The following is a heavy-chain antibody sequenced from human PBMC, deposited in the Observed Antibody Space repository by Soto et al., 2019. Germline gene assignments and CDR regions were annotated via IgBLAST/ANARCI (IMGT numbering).Heavy chain of an antibody. D-gene: IGHD6-6*01. CDR1: GDSVSSNSSV. CDR2: TYYRSIWQT. CDR3: ARLVGNSWLGH. V-gene: IGHV6-1*01. J-gene: IGHJ5*02. Sequence: QVQLQQSGPELVKPSQTLSLTCAIFGDSVSSNSSVWNRIRQSPSRGLEWLGRTYYRSIWQTEYAVSVKSPMPINRDAAKNQFSLQLNSVPPDDTAMYYCARLVGNSWLGHWGQGTRVTFSS.